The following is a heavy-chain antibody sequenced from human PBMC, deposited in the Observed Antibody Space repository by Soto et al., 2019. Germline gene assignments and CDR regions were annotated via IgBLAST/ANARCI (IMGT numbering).Heavy chain of an antibody. Sequence: QVQMVQSGAEVKKPGDSVKVSCKASGNTFTDYYMHWVRQAPGQGFEWVGGINPESGNPKYVPKFQGRVTVTRVTSTSTAYMELNRLTSDDTAVYYCASEDCRNTNCLKGFDYWGQGTLVTVSS. CDR3: ASEDCRNTNCLKGFDY. CDR2: INPESGNP. D-gene: IGHD2-15*01. J-gene: IGHJ4*02. V-gene: IGHV1-2*02. CDR1: GNTFTDYY.